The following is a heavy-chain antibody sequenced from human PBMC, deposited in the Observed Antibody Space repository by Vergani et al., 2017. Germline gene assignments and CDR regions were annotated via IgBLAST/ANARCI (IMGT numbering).Heavy chain of an antibody. Sequence: QVQLQQWGAGLLKPSETLSLTCAVYGGSFSGYYWSWIRQPPGKGLEWIGEINHSGSTNYNPSLKSRVTISVDTSKSQFSLKLSSVTAADTAVYYCARKRLGKQLTNGYFDLWGRGTLVTVSS. CDR2: INHSGST. CDR1: GGSFSGYY. D-gene: IGHD6-13*01. J-gene: IGHJ2*01. V-gene: IGHV4-34*01. CDR3: ARKRLGKQLTNGYFDL.